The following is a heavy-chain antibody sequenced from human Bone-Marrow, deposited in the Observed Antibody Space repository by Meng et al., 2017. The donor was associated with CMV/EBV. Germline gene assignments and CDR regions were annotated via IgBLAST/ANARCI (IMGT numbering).Heavy chain of an antibody. D-gene: IGHD2-2*01. CDR2: IKSKTDGGTT. CDR3: ARDRLPSLVVPAANLFDP. CDR1: GVTLSNAW. Sequence: GGSLRLSCAASGVTLSNAWMNWVRQAPGKGLEGVGRIKSKTDGGTTDYAAHVKGRFNISRDNAKNSLYLQMNSLRAEDTAVYYCARDRLPSLVVPAANLFDPWGQGTLVTVSS. J-gene: IGHJ5*02. V-gene: IGHV3-15*01.